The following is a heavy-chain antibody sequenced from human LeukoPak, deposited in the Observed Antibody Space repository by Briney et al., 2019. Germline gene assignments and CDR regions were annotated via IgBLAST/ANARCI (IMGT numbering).Heavy chain of an antibody. J-gene: IGHJ4*02. CDR3: ARDRDYAFDY. Sequence: PGGSLRLSCAASGFTFSSYSMNWVRQAPGKGLEWVSYISSSGSAIYYADSVKGRFTISRDTAKNSLYLQMNSLRAEDTAVYYCARDRDYAFDYWGQGTLVTVSS. V-gene: IGHV3-48*01. CDR2: ISSSGSAI. CDR1: GFTFSSYS. D-gene: IGHD4-17*01.